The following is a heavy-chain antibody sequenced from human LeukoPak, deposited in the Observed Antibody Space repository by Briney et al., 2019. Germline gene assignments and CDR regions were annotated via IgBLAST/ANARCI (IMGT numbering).Heavy chain of an antibody. CDR1: GGSISSDTYY. CDR2: IFTRGRT. D-gene: IGHD6-19*01. Sequence: SQTLSLTCTVSGGSISSDTYYWSWIRQPAGKGLEWIGRIFTRGRTDYNPSLRSRVAMSVDTSKNQFSLKLSSVTAADTAVYFCARVQFGAAGSFDCRGQGTLVTVSS. J-gene: IGHJ4*02. V-gene: IGHV4-61*02. CDR3: ARVQFGAAGSFDC.